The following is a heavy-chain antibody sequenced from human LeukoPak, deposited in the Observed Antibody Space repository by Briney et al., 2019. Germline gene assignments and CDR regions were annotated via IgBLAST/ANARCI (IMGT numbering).Heavy chain of an antibody. CDR1: GYTFTSYG. Sequence: GASVKVSCKASGYTFTSYGISWVRQAPGQGLEWMGWISAYNGNTNYAQKLQGRVTMTTDTSTSTAYMELRSLRSDDTAVYYCARGSSHITNGDYLGACDYWGQGTLVTVSS. J-gene: IGHJ4*02. V-gene: IGHV1-18*01. CDR3: ARGSSHITNGDYLGACDY. CDR2: ISAYNGNT. D-gene: IGHD4-17*01.